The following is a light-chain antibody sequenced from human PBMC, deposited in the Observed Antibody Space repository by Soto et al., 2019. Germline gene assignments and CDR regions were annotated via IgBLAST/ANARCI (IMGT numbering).Light chain of an antibody. V-gene: IGKV4-1*01. CDR3: QQYNNLPPDT. CDR2: WAS. CDR1: QNLLYSSNNKDY. J-gene: IGKJ2*01. Sequence: DIVMTQSPDSLAVSLGERATITCKSSQNLLYSSNNKDYLAWYQQKPGQPPKVLIYWASTRESGVPDRFSGSGSATDFTLTINSLQSEDFAVYFCQQYNNLPPDTFGQGTKLEIK.